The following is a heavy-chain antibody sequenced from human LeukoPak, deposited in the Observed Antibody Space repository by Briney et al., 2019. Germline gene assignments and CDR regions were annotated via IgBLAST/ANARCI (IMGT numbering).Heavy chain of an antibody. J-gene: IGHJ4*02. V-gene: IGHV3-23*01. CDR3: ARGGPIYCSGDSCYPGDY. Sequence: GGSLRLSCVASGFTFSNYAMTWVRQVSGKGLEWVSGISGSGGGTYYAASVKGRFTISRDNARNTLYLQMNSLRAEDTAVYYCARGGPIYCSGDSCYPGDYWGQGTLVTVSS. CDR2: ISGSGGGT. CDR1: GFTFSNYA. D-gene: IGHD2-15*01.